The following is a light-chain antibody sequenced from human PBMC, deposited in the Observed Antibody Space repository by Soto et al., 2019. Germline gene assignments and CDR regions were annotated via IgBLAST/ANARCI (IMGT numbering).Light chain of an antibody. Sequence: QSVLTQPASESGSPGQSITISCTGTSSDVGSYNLVSWYQQHPGKAPKLMIYEVSKRPSGVSNRFSGSKSGNTASLTISGLQAEDEADYYCCSYAGSSTLVFGGGTQLTVL. CDR3: CSYAGSSTLV. CDR1: SSDVGSYNL. V-gene: IGLV2-23*02. J-gene: IGLJ3*02. CDR2: EVS.